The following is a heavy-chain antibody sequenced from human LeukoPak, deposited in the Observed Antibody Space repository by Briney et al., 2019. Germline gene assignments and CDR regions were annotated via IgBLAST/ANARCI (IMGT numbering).Heavy chain of an antibody. CDR2: IYYSGST. Sequence: SETLSLTCTVSGGSISGYYWSWIRQPPGKGLEWIGYIYYSGSTNYNPSLKSRVTISVDTSKNQFSLKLSSVTAADTAVYYCAREGYYDSSGYYSDWGQGTLVTVSS. D-gene: IGHD3-22*01. V-gene: IGHV4-59*01. J-gene: IGHJ4*02. CDR3: AREGYYDSSGYYSD. CDR1: GGSISGYY.